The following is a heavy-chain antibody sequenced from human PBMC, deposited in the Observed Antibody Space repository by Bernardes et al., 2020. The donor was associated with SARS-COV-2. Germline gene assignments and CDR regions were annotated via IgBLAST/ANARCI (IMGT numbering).Heavy chain of an antibody. CDR2: ISYRSKWNY. CDR1: VDSASSNSAV. CDR3: ARGANYAMGV. Sequence: SQTLSLTSAISVDSASSNSAVWHWIRQSPSRGLECLGRISYRSKWNYDYAVSVKSRITISPDTSKNQFSLELTSVTPEDTAVYYCARGANYAMGVWGQGTTVTVSS. V-gene: IGHV6-1*01. J-gene: IGHJ6*02.